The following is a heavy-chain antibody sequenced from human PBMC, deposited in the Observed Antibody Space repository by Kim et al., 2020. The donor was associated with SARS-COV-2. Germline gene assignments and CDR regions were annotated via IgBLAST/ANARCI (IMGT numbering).Heavy chain of an antibody. CDR1: GGSISSSNW. D-gene: IGHD6-13*01. J-gene: IGHJ4*02. V-gene: IGHV4-4*02. Sequence: SETLSLTCAVSGGSISSSNWWSWVRQPPGKGLEWIGEIYHSGSTNYNPSLKSRVTISVDKSKNQFSLKLSSVTAADTAVYYCASTYSSSEMDGLYFDYWGQGTLVTVSS. CDR3: ASTYSSSEMDGLYFDY. CDR2: IYHSGST.